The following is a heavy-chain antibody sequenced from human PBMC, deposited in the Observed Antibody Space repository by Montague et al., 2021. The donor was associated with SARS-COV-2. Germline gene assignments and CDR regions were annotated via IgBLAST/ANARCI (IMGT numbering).Heavy chain of an antibody. Sequence: TLSLTCTVSIGSISSGSYYWSWIRQPPGKGLEWIGRIYTSGXTXYXXXXKXRVTISVDTSKNQFSLKLSSVTAADTAVYYCARDGYSSGWNGLHWFDPWGQGTMVTVSS. D-gene: IGHD6-25*01. CDR1: IGSISSGSYY. CDR3: ARDGYSSGWNGLHWFDP. J-gene: IGHJ5*02. V-gene: IGHV4-61*02. CDR2: IYTSGXT.